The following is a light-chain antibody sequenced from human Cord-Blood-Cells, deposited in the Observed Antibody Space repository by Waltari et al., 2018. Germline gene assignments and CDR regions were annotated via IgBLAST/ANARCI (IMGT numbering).Light chain of an antibody. CDR3: QQYGSSPT. CDR2: GAS. Sequence: EIVLTQSPGTLSLSPGESATLSCRASQSVSSSYLAWYQQKPGHAPRLLIYGASSRATGIPDRFSGSGSGTDFTLTISRLEPEDFAVYYCQQYGSSPTFGGGTKVEIK. CDR1: QSVSSSY. J-gene: IGKJ4*01. V-gene: IGKV3-20*01.